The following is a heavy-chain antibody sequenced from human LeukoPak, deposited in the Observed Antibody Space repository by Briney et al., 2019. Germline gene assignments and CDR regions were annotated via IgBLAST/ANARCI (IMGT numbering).Heavy chain of an antibody. CDR3: ARNILFAFDI. Sequence: PGGSLRLSCAASGFTVSSSYMSWVRQAPGKGLEWVSIIYNDGSTYYADSMKGRFTISRDNSKNTLYLQVNSPRAEDTAMYYCARNILFAFDIWGQGTMVTVSS. CDR2: IYNDGST. D-gene: IGHD2/OR15-2a*01. V-gene: IGHV3-53*01. CDR1: GFTVSSSY. J-gene: IGHJ3*02.